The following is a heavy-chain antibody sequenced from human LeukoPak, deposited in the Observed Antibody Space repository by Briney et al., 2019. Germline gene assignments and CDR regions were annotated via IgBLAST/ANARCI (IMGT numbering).Heavy chain of an antibody. V-gene: IGHV4-34*01. Sequence: SETLSLTCAVYGGSFSGYYWSWIRQPPGKGLEWIGEINHSGSTNYNPSLKSRVTISVDTSKNQFSLKLSSVTAADTAVYYCARCIAARCYYFDYWGQGTLVTVSS. CDR3: ARCIAARCYYFDY. J-gene: IGHJ4*02. CDR1: GGSFSGYY. CDR2: INHSGST. D-gene: IGHD6-6*01.